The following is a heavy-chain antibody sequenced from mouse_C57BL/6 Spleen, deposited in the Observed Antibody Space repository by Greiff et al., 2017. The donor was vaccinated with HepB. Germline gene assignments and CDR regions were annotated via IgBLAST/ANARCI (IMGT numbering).Heavy chain of an antibody. Sequence: EVQVVESGGGLVKPGGSLKLSCAASGFTFSSYAMSWVRQTPEKRLEWVATISDGGSYTYYPDNVKGRFTISRDNAKNNLYLQMSHLKSEDTAMYYCARDPVFDYWGQGTTLTVSS. V-gene: IGHV5-4*01. J-gene: IGHJ2*01. CDR1: GFTFSSYA. CDR3: ARDPVFDY. CDR2: ISDGGSYT.